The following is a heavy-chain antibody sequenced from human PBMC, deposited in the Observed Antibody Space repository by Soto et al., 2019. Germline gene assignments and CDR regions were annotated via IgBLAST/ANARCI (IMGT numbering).Heavy chain of an antibody. CDR1: GGFSSSSY. D-gene: IGHD6-6*01. CDR2: ISYSGST. Sequence: SETLSLTCIVSGGFSSSSYWSWIRQPPGKGLVWLGYISYSGSTNYNPSLKSRVTILVDTSKNQFSLKLSSVTAADTAVYYCARHGGVGYSSSSFFDYWGQGSLVTVSS. J-gene: IGHJ4*02. CDR3: ARHGGVGYSSSSFFDY. V-gene: IGHV4-59*08.